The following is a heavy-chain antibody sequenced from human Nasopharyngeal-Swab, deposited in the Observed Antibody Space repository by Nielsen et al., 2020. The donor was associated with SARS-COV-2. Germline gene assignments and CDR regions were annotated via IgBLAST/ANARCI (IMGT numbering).Heavy chain of an antibody. CDR1: GYTFTSYY. CDR2: IKPSGST. V-gene: IGHV1-46*01. D-gene: IGHD3-3*01. J-gene: IGHJ4*02. CDR3: ARELSPYYDFWSGWLDY. Sequence: ASVKVSCKASGYTFTSYYMHWVRQAPGQGLEWMGIIKPSGSTTYSEKFQGRVTMTSDTSTSTVYMELSRLRSEDTAVYYCARELSPYYDFWSGWLDYWGQGILVTVSS.